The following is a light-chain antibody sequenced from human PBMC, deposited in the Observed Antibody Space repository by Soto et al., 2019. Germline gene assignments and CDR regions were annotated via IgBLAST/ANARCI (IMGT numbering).Light chain of an antibody. CDR2: GNS. J-gene: IGLJ3*02. CDR3: QSYDISLSGRV. CDR1: SSNIGAGYD. V-gene: IGLV1-40*01. Sequence: QSVLTQPPSVSGAPGQRVTISCTGSSSNIGAGYDVHWYQQLPGTAPKLLIYGNSNRPSGVPDRFSGSRFGTSASLAITGLQAEDEADYYCQSYDISLSGRVFGGGTQLTVL.